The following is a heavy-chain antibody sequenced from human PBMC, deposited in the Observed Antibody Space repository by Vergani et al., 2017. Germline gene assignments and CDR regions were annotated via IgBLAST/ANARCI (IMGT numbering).Heavy chain of an antibody. D-gene: IGHD6-19*01. CDR3: ARAVSGWYAGMSPHYDMDV. CDR2: ISSSSSYI. V-gene: IGHV3-21*01. Sequence: EVQLVESGGGLVKPGGSLRLSCAASGFTFSSYSMNWVRQAPGKGLEWVSSISSSSSYIYYADSVKGRFTISRDNAKNSLYLQMNSLRAEDTAVYYCARAVSGWYAGMSPHYDMDVWGKGTTVTVSS. J-gene: IGHJ6*03. CDR1: GFTFSSYS.